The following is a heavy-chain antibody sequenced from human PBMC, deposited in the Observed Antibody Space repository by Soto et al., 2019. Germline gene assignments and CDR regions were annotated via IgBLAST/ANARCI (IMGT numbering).Heavy chain of an antibody. V-gene: IGHV1-18*01. CDR1: GYTFTSYG. Sequence: ASVKVSCKASGYTFTSYGISWVRQAPGQGLEWMGWISAYNGNTNYAQKLQGRVTMTTDTSTSTAYMELRSLRSDDTAVYYCARELQTTYYYYYYYMDVWGKGTTVTVSS. CDR3: ARELQTTYYYYYYYMDV. D-gene: IGHD2-21*02. CDR2: ISAYNGNT. J-gene: IGHJ6*03.